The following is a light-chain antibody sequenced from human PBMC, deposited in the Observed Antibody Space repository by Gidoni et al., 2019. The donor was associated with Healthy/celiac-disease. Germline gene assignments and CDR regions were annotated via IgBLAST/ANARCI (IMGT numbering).Light chain of an antibody. CDR3: QQSYSTPWT. J-gene: IGKJ1*01. CDR1: QSISSY. V-gene: IGKV1-39*01. CDR2: AAS. Sequence: DIQMTQSPSSLSASVGDRVTITCRASQSISSYLNWYQQKPGKAPQLLIYAASSLQSGVQSRFSGSGSGTDFSLTISSLQPAAFATYYCQQSYSTPWTFGQGTKVEIK.